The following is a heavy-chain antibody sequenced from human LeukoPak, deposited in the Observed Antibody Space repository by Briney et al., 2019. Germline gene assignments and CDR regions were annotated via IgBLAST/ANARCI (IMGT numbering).Heavy chain of an antibody. D-gene: IGHD5-18*01. Sequence: SETLSLTRTVSGGSIRGFYWSRIRQTDGKELEGIGSIYTRGSTNYNPSLKSRFTMSLDTSKNQFSLKPSSVTAADTAVYYCARVKLSHGYSYGYNPYYFDYWGQGTLVTVSS. J-gene: IGHJ4*02. CDR3: ARVKLSHGYSYGYNPYYFDY. CDR2: IYTRGST. V-gene: IGHV4-4*07. CDR1: GGSIRGFY.